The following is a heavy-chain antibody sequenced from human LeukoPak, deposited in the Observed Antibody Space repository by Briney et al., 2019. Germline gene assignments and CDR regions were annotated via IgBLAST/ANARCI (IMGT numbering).Heavy chain of an antibody. Sequence: SVKVSCKASGYTFTSYYMHWVRQAPGQGLEWMGGIIPIFGTANYAQKFQGRVTITADESTSTAYMELSSLRSEDTAVYCCARDFNADYGSEYNWFDPWGQGTLVTVSS. CDR2: IIPIFGTA. CDR3: ARDFNADYGSEYNWFDP. J-gene: IGHJ5*02. CDR1: GYTFTSYY. D-gene: IGHD3-10*01. V-gene: IGHV1-69*13.